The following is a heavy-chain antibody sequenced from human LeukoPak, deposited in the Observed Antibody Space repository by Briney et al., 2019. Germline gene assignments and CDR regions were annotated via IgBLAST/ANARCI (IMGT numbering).Heavy chain of an antibody. V-gene: IGHV4-34*01. D-gene: IGHD3-10*01. CDR3: AKGGYYYGSGSYYTDY. CDR1: GGSFSGYY. CDR2: IYHSVST. J-gene: IGHJ4*02. Sequence: SETLSLTCAVYGGSFSGYYWSWIRQPPGKGLEWIGYIYHSVSTYYNPSLKSRVTISVDRSKNQFSLKLSSVTAEDTAVYYCAKGGYYYGSGSYYTDYWGQGTLVTVSS.